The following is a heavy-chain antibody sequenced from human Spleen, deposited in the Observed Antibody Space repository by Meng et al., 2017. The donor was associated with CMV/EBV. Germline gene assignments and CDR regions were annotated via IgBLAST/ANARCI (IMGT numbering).Heavy chain of an antibody. V-gene: IGHV3-53*01. CDR1: GFTVSSNY. Sequence: GESLKISCAASGFTVSSNYMSWVRQAPGKGLEWVSVIYSGGSTYYADSVKGRFTISRDNAKNSLYLQMNSLRAEDTAVYYCARDSHYDSSGYYSPSDAFDIWGQGTMVTVSS. CDR2: IYSGGST. CDR3: ARDSHYDSSGYYSPSDAFDI. D-gene: IGHD3-22*01. J-gene: IGHJ3*02.